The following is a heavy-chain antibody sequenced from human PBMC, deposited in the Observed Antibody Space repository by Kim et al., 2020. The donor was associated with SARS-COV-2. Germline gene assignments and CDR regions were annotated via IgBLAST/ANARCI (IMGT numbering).Heavy chain of an antibody. CDR3: ARALYGSGSYIY. Sequence: NYNPSLKSRVTISVDTSKNQFSLKLSSVTAADTAVYYCARALYGSGSYIYWGQGTLVTVSS. V-gene: IGHV4-34*01. J-gene: IGHJ4*02. D-gene: IGHD3-10*01.